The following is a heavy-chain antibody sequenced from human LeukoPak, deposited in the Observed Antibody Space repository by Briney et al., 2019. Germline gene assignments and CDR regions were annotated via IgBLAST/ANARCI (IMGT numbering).Heavy chain of an antibody. CDR1: GFTFSSYA. CDR3: ARSVLGSSGYYYEMDY. CDR2: ISSNGGST. J-gene: IGHJ4*02. V-gene: IGHV3-64*01. D-gene: IGHD3-22*01. Sequence: SGGSLRLSCAASGFTFSSYAMHWVRQAPGKGLEYVSAISSNGGSTYYANSVKGRFTISRDNSKNTLYLQMGSLRAEDMAVYYCARSVLGSSGYYYEMDYWGQETLVTVSS.